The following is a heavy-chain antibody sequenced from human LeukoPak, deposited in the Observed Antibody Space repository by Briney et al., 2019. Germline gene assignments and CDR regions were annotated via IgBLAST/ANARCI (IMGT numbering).Heavy chain of an antibody. J-gene: IGHJ6*02. Sequence: ASVKVSCKASGYTFTGYYMHWVRQAPGQGLEWMGWINPNSGGTNYAQKFQGRVTMTRDTSISTAYMELSRLRSDDTAVYYCAGDLGYCSGGSCYCPFAYCGGDYGMDVWGQGTTVTVSS. D-gene: IGHD2-15*01. CDR2: INPNSGGT. CDR3: AGDLGYCSGGSCYCPFAYCGGDYGMDV. V-gene: IGHV1-2*02. CDR1: GYTFTGYY.